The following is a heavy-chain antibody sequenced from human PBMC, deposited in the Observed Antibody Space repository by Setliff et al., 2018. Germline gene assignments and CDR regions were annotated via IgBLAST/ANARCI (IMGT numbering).Heavy chain of an antibody. Sequence: QAGGSLRLSCAASGLSLSNYAMHWVRQAPDKGLEWVAAIWYDGSNKFYADSVKGRFTISRDTSKNTLDLEMSSLGVEDTAVYYCAKTPPTDWYFDLWGRGTLVTVSS. D-gene: IGHD2-15*01. CDR2: IWYDGSNK. V-gene: IGHV3-30*02. CDR3: AKTPPTDWYFDL. J-gene: IGHJ2*01. CDR1: GLSLSNYA.